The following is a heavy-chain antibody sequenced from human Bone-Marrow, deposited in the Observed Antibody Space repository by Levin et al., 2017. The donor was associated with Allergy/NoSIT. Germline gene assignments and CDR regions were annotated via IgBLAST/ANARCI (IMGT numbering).Heavy chain of an antibody. Sequence: ASVKVSCKTSGYVFATHYMHSVRQAPRQGLEWMGLIDPSGGATTYAQNFQGRVTVTRDASTATVYLELTNLTSEDTGIYYCTRDNRMPVGGTGWFDPWGQGTLVTVFS. D-gene: IGHD4-23*01. CDR2: IDPSGGAT. J-gene: IGHJ5*02. V-gene: IGHV1-46*03. CDR3: TRDNRMPVGGTGWFDP. CDR1: GYVFATHY.